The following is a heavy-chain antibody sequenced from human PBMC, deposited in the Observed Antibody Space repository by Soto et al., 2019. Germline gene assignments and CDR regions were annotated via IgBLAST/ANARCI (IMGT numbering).Heavy chain of an antibody. CDR1: GGSFSGYY. Sequence: SETLSLTCAVYGGSFSGYYWSWIRQPPGKGLEWIGEINHSGSTNYNPSLKSRVTISVDTSKNQFSLKLSSVTAADTAVYYCARGRRGLHYYDSSGYHAHPHLNFDYWGQGTLVTVSS. D-gene: IGHD3-22*01. CDR2: INHSGST. V-gene: IGHV4-34*01. CDR3: ARGRRGLHYYDSSGYHAHPHLNFDY. J-gene: IGHJ4*02.